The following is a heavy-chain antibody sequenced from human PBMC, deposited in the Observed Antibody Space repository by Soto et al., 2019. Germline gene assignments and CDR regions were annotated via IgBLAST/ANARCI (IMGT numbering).Heavy chain of an antibody. Sequence: ASVKVSCKASGYTFTSSGISWRRQAPGQGLEWMGWISAYNGNTNYAQKLQGRVTMTTDTSTSTAYMELRSLRSDDTAVYYCARDRGGYSGYDLPDYFDYWGQGTLVTVSS. CDR1: GYTFTSSG. V-gene: IGHV1-18*01. J-gene: IGHJ4*02. CDR3: ARDRGGYSGYDLPDYFDY. D-gene: IGHD5-12*01. CDR2: ISAYNGNT.